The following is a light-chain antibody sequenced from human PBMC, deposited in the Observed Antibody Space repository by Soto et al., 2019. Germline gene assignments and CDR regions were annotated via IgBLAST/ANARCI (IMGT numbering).Light chain of an antibody. CDR1: QGISTA. J-gene: IGKJ5*01. CDR3: QQFNSYPT. CDR2: DAS. Sequence: AIQLTQSPSSLSASVGDRVTITYRASQGISTALAWYQQKPAKAPKLLIYDASSLESVVPSRFSGSGSGTDFTLTISSLQSEDLVTYYCQQFNSYPTFGQGTRPDSK. V-gene: IGKV1-13*02.